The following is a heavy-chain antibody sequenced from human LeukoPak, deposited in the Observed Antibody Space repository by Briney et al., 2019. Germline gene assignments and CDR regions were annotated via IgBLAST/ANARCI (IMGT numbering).Heavy chain of an antibody. CDR2: IRYDGSNK. D-gene: IGHD4-17*01. J-gene: IGHJ4*02. V-gene: IGHV3-30*02. CDR3: AKDRDYGDPYYFDY. Sequence: GGSLRLSCAASRFTFSSYGMHWVRQAPGKGLEWVAFIRYDGSNKYYADSVKGRFTISRDNSKNTLYLQMNSLRAEDTAVYYCAKDRDYGDPYYFDYWDQGTLVTVSS. CDR1: RFTFSSYG.